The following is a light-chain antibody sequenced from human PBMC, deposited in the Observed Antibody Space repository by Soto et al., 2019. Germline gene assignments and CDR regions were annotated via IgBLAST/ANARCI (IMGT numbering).Light chain of an antibody. CDR2: DAS. Sequence: DIQMTQSPSTLSASVGDRVTVTCRASHNVNMWLAWYQQKPGKAPKLLIYDASSLQSGVPSRFTGRGSGTEFTLSISSLQPDDFETSYCQQYHTYSRTFGQGTKVDIK. V-gene: IGKV1-5*01. CDR1: HNVNMW. J-gene: IGKJ1*01. CDR3: QQYHTYSRT.